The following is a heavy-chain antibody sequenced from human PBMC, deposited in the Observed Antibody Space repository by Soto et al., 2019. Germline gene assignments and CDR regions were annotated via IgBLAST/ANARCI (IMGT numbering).Heavy chain of an antibody. D-gene: IGHD6-13*01. CDR3: ARDAWYSSIADY. CDR1: GGSISSGGYS. CDR2: INHSGST. V-gene: IGHV4-30-2*01. Sequence: PSETLSLTCAVSGGSISSGGYSWSWIRQPPGKGLEWIGEINHSGSTNYNPSLKSRVTISVDTSKNQFSLKLSSVTAADTAVYYCARDAWYSSIADYWGQGTLVTVSS. J-gene: IGHJ4*02.